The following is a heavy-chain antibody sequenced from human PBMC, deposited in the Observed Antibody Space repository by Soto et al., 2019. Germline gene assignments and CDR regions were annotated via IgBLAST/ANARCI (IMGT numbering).Heavy chain of an antibody. J-gene: IGHJ5*02. V-gene: IGHV4-30-4*01. CDR3: ARAMVVTQNWFDP. CDR1: GGSISSGDYY. CDR2: IYYSGST. D-gene: IGHD2-21*02. Sequence: QVQLQESGPGLVKPSQTLSLTCTVSGGSISSGDYYWSWIRQPPGKGLEWIGYIYYSGSTYYDPSLKSRVTISVDTSKNQFSLKLSSVTAADTAVYYCARAMVVTQNWFDPWGQGTLVTVSS.